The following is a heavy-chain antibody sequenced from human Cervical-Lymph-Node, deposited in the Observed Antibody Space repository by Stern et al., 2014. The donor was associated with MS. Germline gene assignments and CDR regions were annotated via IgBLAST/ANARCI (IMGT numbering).Heavy chain of an antibody. Sequence: VKLVESGAEVKKPGSSVKVSCKASGGTFSSYTIGWVRQAHGQGLEWMGGIIPMFGIANYAEKFQGRVTITADESTSTAYMDLSTLRSEDTAVYYCARATSDYIWGSYRYLDYWGQGTQVTVSS. CDR3: ARATSDYIWGSYRYLDY. J-gene: IGHJ4*02. CDR2: IIPMFGIA. CDR1: GGTFSSYT. V-gene: IGHV1-69*01. D-gene: IGHD3-16*02.